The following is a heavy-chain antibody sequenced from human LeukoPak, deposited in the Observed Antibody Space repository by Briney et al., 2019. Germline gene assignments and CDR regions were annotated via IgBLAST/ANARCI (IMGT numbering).Heavy chain of an antibody. J-gene: IGHJ3*02. V-gene: IGHV1-18*01. Sequence: ASVKVSCKASGYTFTSYGISWVRQAPGQGLEWMGWISAYNGNTNYAQKLQGRVTMTTDTSTSTAYMELRSLRSDDTAVYYCARSRPVSSDNIGAFDIGGQGTMVTVS. CDR1: GYTFTSYG. CDR2: ISAYNGNT. CDR3: ARSRPVSSDNIGAFDI. D-gene: IGHD6-25*01.